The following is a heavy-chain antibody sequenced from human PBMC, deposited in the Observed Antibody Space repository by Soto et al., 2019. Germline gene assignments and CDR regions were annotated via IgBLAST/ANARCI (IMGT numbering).Heavy chain of an antibody. CDR3: ARLPKGSVVTG. CDR1: GFSFRDHS. V-gene: IGHV3-48*02. D-gene: IGHD2-21*02. CDR2: ISSSSENI. J-gene: IGHJ4*01. Sequence: VQLVESGGGVVSPGGSLRLSCVGSGFSFRDHSMNWVRQPPGKGLQWISYISSSSENIYYADSVKGRFTVSRDNAKNTLFLQMNSLRDDDSAISYCARLPKGSVVTGWGQGSLVTVSS.